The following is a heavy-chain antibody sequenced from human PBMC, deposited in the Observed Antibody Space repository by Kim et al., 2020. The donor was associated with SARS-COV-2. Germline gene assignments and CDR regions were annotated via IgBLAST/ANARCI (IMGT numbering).Heavy chain of an antibody. Sequence: DSVKGRFTISRDNSKNTLYLQMNSLRAEDTAVYYCARSGITGTTRYYFDYCGQGTLVTVSS. CDR3: ARSGITGTTRYYFDY. V-gene: IGHV3-30*07. D-gene: IGHD1-7*01. J-gene: IGHJ4*02.